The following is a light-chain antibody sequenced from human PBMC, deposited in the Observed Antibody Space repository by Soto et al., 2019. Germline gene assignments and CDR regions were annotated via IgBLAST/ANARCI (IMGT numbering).Light chain of an antibody. CDR2: SAS. V-gene: IGKV1-9*01. Sequence: IQLTQSPSSLSASVGDRVTITCRASQGISSSLAWYQQKPGKAPKLLIYSASTLQSGVPSRFSGSTSGTDLTLTVSSLQPEDFATYYCQHLDTYSFTFGPGTKVDIK. CDR1: QGISSS. CDR3: QHLDTYSFT. J-gene: IGKJ3*01.